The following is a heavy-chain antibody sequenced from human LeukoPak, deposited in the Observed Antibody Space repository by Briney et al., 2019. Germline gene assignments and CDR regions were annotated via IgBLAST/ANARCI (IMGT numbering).Heavy chain of an antibody. Sequence: SETLSLTCTVSGGSISSYYWSWIRQPPGKGLEWIGYIYYSGSTNYNPSLKSRVTISVDTSKNQFSLKLSSVTAADTAVYYCARLSCSGGPCFDDFWGQGTLVTVSS. CDR2: IYYSGST. J-gene: IGHJ4*02. CDR1: GGSISSYY. CDR3: ARLSCSGGPCFDDF. V-gene: IGHV4-59*01. D-gene: IGHD2-15*01.